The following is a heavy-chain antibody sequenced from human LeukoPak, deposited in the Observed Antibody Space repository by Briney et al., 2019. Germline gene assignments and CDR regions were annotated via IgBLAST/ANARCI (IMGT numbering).Heavy chain of an antibody. V-gene: IGHV3-21*01. Sequence: GGSLRLSCAASGFTFGSYSMNWVRQAPGKGLEWVSSISSSSSYIYYADSVKGRFTISRDNAKNSLYLQMNSLRAEDTAVYYCAREKYSSSWSIDAFDIWGQGTMVTVSS. CDR1: GFTFGSYS. CDR3: AREKYSSSWSIDAFDI. D-gene: IGHD6-13*01. CDR2: ISSSSSYI. J-gene: IGHJ3*02.